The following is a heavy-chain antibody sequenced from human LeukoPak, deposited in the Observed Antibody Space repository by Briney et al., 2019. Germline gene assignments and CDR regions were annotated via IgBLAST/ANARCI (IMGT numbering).Heavy chain of an antibody. CDR2: VNPDSGAT. CDR3: ARENWYSDY. CDR1: GYTFTHYR. V-gene: IGHV1-2*02. D-gene: IGHD1-1*01. J-gene: IGHJ4*02. Sequence: GASVKVSCKASGYTFTHYRLHWVRQAHGQGLEWMGWVNPDSGATNYQQNFQGRVTMTRDTSISTVYMELSRLRSDDTAVYYCARENWYSDYWGQGTLVTVS.